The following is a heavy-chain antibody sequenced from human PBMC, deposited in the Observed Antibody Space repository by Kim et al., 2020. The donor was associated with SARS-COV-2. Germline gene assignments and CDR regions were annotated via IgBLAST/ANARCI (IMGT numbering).Heavy chain of an antibody. CDR1: GGSISSYY. CDR2: IYYSGST. Sequence: SETLSLTCTVSGGSISSYYWSWIRQPPGKGLEWIGYIYYSGSTNYNPSLKSRVTISVDTSKNQFSLKLSSVTAADTAVYYCARQGGIDYYYYGMDVWGQGTTVTVSS. J-gene: IGHJ6*02. V-gene: IGHV4-59*08. CDR3: ARQGGIDYYYYGMDV.